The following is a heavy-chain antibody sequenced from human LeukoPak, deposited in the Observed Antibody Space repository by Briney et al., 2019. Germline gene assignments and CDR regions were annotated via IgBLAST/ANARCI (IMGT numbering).Heavy chain of an antibody. CDR3: ASPGDYYDSSGYSSFDY. V-gene: IGHV1-69*13. CDR1: GGTFSSYA. Sequence: GASVKVSCKASGGTFSSYAISWVRQAPGQGLEWMGGIIPIFGTANYAQKFQGRVTITADESTSTAYMKLSSLRSEDTAVYYCASPGDYYDSSGYSSFDYWGQGTLVTVSS. J-gene: IGHJ4*02. D-gene: IGHD3-22*01. CDR2: IIPIFGTA.